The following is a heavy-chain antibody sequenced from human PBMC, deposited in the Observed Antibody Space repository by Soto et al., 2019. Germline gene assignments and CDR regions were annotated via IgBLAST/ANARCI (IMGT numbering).Heavy chain of an antibody. CDR1: GGTFSSYT. D-gene: IGHD3-9*01. CDR3: ARTHYDILTGSKNWFDP. V-gene: IGHV1-69*02. Sequence: SVKVCCKASGGTFSSYTMRWVRQATGQGLEWMGRIIPILGIANYAQKFQGRVTITADKSTSTAYMELSSLRSEDTAVYYCARTHYDILTGSKNWFDPWGQGTLVTVSS. J-gene: IGHJ5*02. CDR2: IIPILGIA.